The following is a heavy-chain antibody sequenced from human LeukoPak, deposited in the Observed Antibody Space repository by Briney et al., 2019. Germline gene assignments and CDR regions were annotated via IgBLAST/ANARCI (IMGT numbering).Heavy chain of an antibody. J-gene: IGHJ3*02. CDR3: ASAKQIDAFDI. Sequence: SETLSLTCTVSGGSISSYYWSWIRQPPGKGLEWIGYIYYSGSTNYNPSLKSRVTISVDTSKNQFSLKLSSVTAADTAVYYCASAKQIDAFDIWGQGTMVTVSS. CDR2: IYYSGST. V-gene: IGHV4-59*01. CDR1: GGSISSYY.